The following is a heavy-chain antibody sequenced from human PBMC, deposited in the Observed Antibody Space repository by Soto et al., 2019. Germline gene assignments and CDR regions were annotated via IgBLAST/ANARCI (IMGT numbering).Heavy chain of an antibody. CDR1: GGSFSGYY. CDR2: INDRGSI. D-gene: IGHD3-9*01. CDR3: ARESHDILTGPPWVWYFDL. Sequence: QVQLQQWGAGPLRPLETLSLTCGVSGGSFSGYYWAWIRQSPGKGLECIGEINDRGSINYNPSLKIRVSTSVETSKNHYSLNLRSVTAAETALYYCARESHDILTGPPWVWYFDLWGRGTLVTVSS. V-gene: IGHV4-34*01. J-gene: IGHJ2*01.